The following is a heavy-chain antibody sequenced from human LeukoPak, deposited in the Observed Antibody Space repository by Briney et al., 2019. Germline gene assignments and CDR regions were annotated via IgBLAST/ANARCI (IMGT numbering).Heavy chain of an antibody. CDR3: AKDPVGATFPYY. D-gene: IGHD1-26*01. Sequence: PGGSLRLSCAASGFTFSSYGMHWVRQAPGKGLEWVAVISYDGSNKYYADSVEGRFTISRDNSKNTLYLQMNSLRAEDTAVYYCAKDPVGATFPYYWGQGTLVTVSS. J-gene: IGHJ4*02. CDR2: ISYDGSNK. V-gene: IGHV3-30*18. CDR1: GFTFSSYG.